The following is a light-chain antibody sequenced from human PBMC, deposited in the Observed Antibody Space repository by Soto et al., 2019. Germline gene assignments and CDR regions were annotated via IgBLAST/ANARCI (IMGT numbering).Light chain of an antibody. Sequence: IVLTQSPGTLSLSPGERATLSCRASQDLNTRYSAWYQQKRGQPPSLLIFATSTRASGIPDRFSGSGSGRDFPLTISRLEPEDSAVYFCQQYDTSARYIFGQGTSLDIK. V-gene: IGKV3-20*01. J-gene: IGKJ2*01. CDR1: QDLNTRY. CDR3: QQYDTSARYI. CDR2: ATS.